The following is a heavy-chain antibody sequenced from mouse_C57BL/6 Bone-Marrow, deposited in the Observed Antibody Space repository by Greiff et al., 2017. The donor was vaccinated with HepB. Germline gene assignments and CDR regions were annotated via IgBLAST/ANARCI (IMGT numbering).Heavy chain of an antibody. J-gene: IGHJ3*01. Sequence: VQLQQSGAELVRPGTSVKVSCKASGYAFTNYLIEWVKQRPGQGLEWIGVINPGSGGTNYNEKFKGKATLTADKSSSTAYMQLSSLTSEDSAVYFCARETGRGAWFAYWGQGTLVTVSA. CDR2: INPGSGGT. V-gene: IGHV1-54*01. CDR1: GYAFTNYL. CDR3: ARETGRGAWFAY. D-gene: IGHD4-1*01.